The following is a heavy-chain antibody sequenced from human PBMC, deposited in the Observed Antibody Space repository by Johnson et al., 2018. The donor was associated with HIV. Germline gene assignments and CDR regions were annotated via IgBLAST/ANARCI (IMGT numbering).Heavy chain of an antibody. Sequence: VQLVESGGGLIQPGGSLRLSCAASEFGVSSNYMSWVRQAPGKGLEWVSVIYSGGSTYYADSVKGRFTISRDNSKNTLYLQMNSLRAEDTAVYYCAKERRQSRAFDIWGQGTMVTVSS. CDR3: AKERRQSRAFDI. V-gene: IGHV3-66*03. CDR2: IYSGGST. J-gene: IGHJ3*02. D-gene: IGHD6-19*01. CDR1: EFGVSSNY.